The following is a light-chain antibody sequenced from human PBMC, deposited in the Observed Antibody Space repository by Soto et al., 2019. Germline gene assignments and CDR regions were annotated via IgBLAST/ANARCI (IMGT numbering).Light chain of an antibody. CDR2: GAS. J-gene: IGKJ1*01. Sequence: EIVMTQSPATLSVSPGERATLSCRASQSVSNNLAWYQQKPGQAPRLLISGASTRATGIPDRFSGSGSGTEFTLTISSLQSEDFAVYYGQQYNTWWTFGQGTKVEIK. CDR1: QSVSNN. CDR3: QQYNTWWT. V-gene: IGKV3-15*01.